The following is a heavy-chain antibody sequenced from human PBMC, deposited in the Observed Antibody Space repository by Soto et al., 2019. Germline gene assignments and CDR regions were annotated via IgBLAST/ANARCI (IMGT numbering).Heavy chain of an antibody. CDR2: IIPIFGTA. V-gene: IGHV1-69*12. CDR1: GGTFSSYA. Sequence: QVQLVQSGAEVKKPGSSVKVSCKASGGTFSSYAISWVRQAPGQGLEWMGGIIPIFGTANYAQKFQGRVTITADESTGTAYMELSSLRSEDTAVYYCATGYCTNGVCWDVYYGMDVWGQGTTVTVSS. J-gene: IGHJ6*02. CDR3: ATGYCTNGVCWDVYYGMDV. D-gene: IGHD2-8*01.